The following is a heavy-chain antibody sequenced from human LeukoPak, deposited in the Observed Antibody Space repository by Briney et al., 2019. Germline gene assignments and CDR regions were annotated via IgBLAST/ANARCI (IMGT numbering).Heavy chain of an antibody. Sequence: PGGSLRLSCAASGFTFSSYSMNWVRQAPGKGLEWVSAISGSGGSTYYADSVKGRFTISRDNSKNTLYLQMNSLRAEDTAVYYCAKDLLKYYYGSGSYRSSPDYWGQGTLVTVSS. CDR2: ISGSGGST. V-gene: IGHV3-23*01. CDR3: AKDLLKYYYGSGSYRSSPDY. D-gene: IGHD3-10*01. J-gene: IGHJ4*02. CDR1: GFTFSSYS.